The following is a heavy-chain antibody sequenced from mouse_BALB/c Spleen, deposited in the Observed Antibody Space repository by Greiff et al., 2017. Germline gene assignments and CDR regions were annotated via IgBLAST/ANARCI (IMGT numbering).Heavy chain of an antibody. V-gene: IGHV14-3*02. J-gene: IGHJ2*01. Sequence: VQLKESGAELVKPGASVKLSCTASGFNIKDTYMHWVKQRPEQGLEWIGRIDPANGNTKYDPKFQGKATLTVDKSSSTAHMELRSLTSEDSAVYYCARRGYYRYDEDYWGQGTTLTVSS. CDR3: ARRGYYRYDEDY. D-gene: IGHD2-14*01. CDR1: GFNIKDTY. CDR2: IDPANGNT.